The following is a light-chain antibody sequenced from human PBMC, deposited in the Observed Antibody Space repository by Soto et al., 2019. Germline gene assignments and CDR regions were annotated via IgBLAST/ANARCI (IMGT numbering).Light chain of an antibody. CDR3: QNYNRAPLT. J-gene: IGKJ1*01. CDR2: GAS. CDR1: QDISNY. Sequence: DIQMTQSPSSLSASVGDRVAITCRASQDISNYLAWYQQKPGKVPKLLIYGASTLQSGVPSRFSGSGSGTDFTLTISSLQTEDVATYYCQNYNRAPLTFDQGTKVESK. V-gene: IGKV1-27*01.